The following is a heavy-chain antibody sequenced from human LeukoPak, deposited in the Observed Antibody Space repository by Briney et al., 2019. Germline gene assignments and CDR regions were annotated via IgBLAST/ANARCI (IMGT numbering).Heavy chain of an antibody. V-gene: IGHV3-48*03. CDR2: ISSRGSII. CDR1: GFTFSSYE. CDR3: ARGFAELYYYYGMDV. Sequence: PGGSLRLSCAASGFTFSSYEMNWVRQAPGKGLEWVSYISSRGSIIYYADSVKGRFTISRDNAKNSLYLLMNGLRAEDTAVYYCARGFAELYYYYGMDVWGQGTTVTVSS. J-gene: IGHJ6*02. D-gene: IGHD1-7*01.